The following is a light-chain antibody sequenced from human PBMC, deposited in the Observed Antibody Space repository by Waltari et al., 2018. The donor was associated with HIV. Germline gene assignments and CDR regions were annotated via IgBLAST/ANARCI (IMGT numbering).Light chain of an antibody. J-gene: IGLJ2*01. V-gene: IGLV2-8*01. Sequence: QSALTQPPSASGSPGQSLTISCTGTSSDVGGYNYVSWYQQHPGKAPNLMIYEVTNRPPGFPDRFSGSKSGNTASLTVSGLQAEDEAEYYCSSYVGSSNVVFGGGTKLTVL. CDR3: SSYVGSSNVV. CDR2: EVT. CDR1: SSDVGGYNY.